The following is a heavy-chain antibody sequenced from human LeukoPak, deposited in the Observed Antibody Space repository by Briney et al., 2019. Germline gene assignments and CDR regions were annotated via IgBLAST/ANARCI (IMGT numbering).Heavy chain of an antibody. CDR1: GGSIRGYS. CDR3: ARSSMSTAQRFAMDY. J-gene: IGHJ4*02. D-gene: IGHD5-18*01. V-gene: IGHV4-59*01. Sequence: SETLSLTCTVSGGSIRGYSWNWIRQPPGKGLEWIGYVYDNGGTSYIPSLKSRVTISVDTSKNQFSLNLRSVTAAETAVYYCARSSMSTAQRFAMDYWGQGTLVTVSS. CDR2: VYDNGGT.